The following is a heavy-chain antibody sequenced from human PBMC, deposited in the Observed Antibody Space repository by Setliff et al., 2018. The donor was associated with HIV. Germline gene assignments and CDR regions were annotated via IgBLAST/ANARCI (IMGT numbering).Heavy chain of an antibody. V-gene: IGHV4-59*08. CDR3: ARLSDTAMASFDS. Sequence: PSETLSLTCSVSGGSISTYHWSWIRQPPGKGLEWIGYIYKSGSTNYSPSLKSRVTISPGTSKNQFSLKLTSVTAADTAVYYCARLSDTAMASFDSWGPGILVTVSS. J-gene: IGHJ4*02. CDR1: GGSISTYH. CDR2: IYKSGST. D-gene: IGHD5-18*01.